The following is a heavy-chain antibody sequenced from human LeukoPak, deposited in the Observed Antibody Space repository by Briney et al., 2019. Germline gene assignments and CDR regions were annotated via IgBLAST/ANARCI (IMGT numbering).Heavy chain of an antibody. V-gene: IGHV3-23*01. CDR3: AKFGSYGPAADY. J-gene: IGHJ4*02. CDR2: ISGSGGST. Sequence: GGSLRLSCAASGFTFSSYTMSGVRQAPGKGLEWVSAISGSGGSTYYADSVKGRFTISRDNSKNTLYLQMNSLRAEDTAVYYCAKFGSYGPAADYWGQGTLVTVFS. CDR1: GFTFSSYT. D-gene: IGHD5-18*01.